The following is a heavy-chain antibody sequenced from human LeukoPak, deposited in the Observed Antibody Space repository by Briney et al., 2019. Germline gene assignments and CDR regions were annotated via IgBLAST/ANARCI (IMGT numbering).Heavy chain of an antibody. CDR3: AKGKVRNWFDP. J-gene: IGHJ5*02. CDR1: GFTFDDYA. Sequence: GRSLRLSCAASGFTFDDYAMHWVRQAPGKGLEWVSGISWNSGSIGYADSVKGRFTISRDNAKNSLYLQMNSLRAEDTAVYYCAKGKVRNWFDPWGQGTLVTVSS. V-gene: IGHV3-9*01. CDR2: ISWNSGSI.